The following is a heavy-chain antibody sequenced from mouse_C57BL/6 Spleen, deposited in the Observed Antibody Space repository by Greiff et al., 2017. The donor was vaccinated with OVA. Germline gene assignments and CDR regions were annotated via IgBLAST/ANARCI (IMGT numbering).Heavy chain of an antibody. CDR1: GYTFTDYN. CDR3: ARSGLGRDYFDY. Sequence: EVQRVESGPELVKPGASVKIPCKASGYTFTDYNMDWVKQSHGKSLEWIGDINPNNGGTIYNQKFKGKATLTVDKSSSTAYMELRSLTSEDTAVYYCARSGLGRDYFDYWGQGTTLTVSS. V-gene: IGHV1-18*01. CDR2: INPNNGGT. D-gene: IGHD4-1*01. J-gene: IGHJ2*01.